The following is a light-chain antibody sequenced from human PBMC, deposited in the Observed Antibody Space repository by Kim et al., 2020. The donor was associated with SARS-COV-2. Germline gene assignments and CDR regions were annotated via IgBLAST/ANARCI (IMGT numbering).Light chain of an antibody. V-gene: IGLV1-47*01. CDR2: RNS. Sequence: GQRVTISWSGSSSNSGSNYVYWYQQLPGTAPKLLIYRNSQRPSGVPDRFSGSKSDTSASLAISGLRSEDEADYHCAAWDDILSGWVFGGGTKLTVL. CDR3: AAWDDILSGWV. J-gene: IGLJ3*02. CDR1: SSNSGSNY.